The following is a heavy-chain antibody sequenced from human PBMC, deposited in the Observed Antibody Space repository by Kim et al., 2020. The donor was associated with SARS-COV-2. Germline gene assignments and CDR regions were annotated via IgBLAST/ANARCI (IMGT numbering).Heavy chain of an antibody. J-gene: IGHJ6*03. CDR3: ARHVGYYYYYMDV. CDR1: GYSFTSYW. V-gene: IGHV5-51*01. Sequence: GESLKMSCKGSGYSFTSYWIGWVRQMPGKGLEWMGIIYPGDSDTRYSPSFQGQVTISADKSISTAYLQWSSLKASDTAMYYCARHVGYYYYYMDVWGKGTTVTVSS. D-gene: IGHD2-15*01. CDR2: IYPGDSDT.